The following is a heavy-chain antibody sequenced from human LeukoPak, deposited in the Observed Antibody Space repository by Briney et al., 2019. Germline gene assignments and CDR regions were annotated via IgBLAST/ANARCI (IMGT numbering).Heavy chain of an antibody. Sequence: GGSLRLSCAASGFTFSTFGMNWVRQAPGKGLDWVSYISPSGSTIYFTDSVKGRFTISRDNAKNSLYLQMTSLRAEDTAVYYCARSPIAAAGTAFDSWGQRTLVTVS. D-gene: IGHD6-13*01. CDR2: ISPSGSTI. CDR1: GFTFSTFG. V-gene: IGHV3-48*01. CDR3: ARSPIAAAGTAFDS. J-gene: IGHJ4*02.